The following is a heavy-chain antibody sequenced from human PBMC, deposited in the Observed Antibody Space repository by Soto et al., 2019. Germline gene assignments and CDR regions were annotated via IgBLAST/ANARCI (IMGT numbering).Heavy chain of an antibody. CDR1: GFTFSSYA. Sequence: EVQLLESGGGLVQPGGSLRLSCAASGFTFSSYAMSWVRQAPGKGLEWVSAISGSGGSTYYADSVKGRFTISRDNSKNTLYLQMNSMRAEDTAVYYCAQWGWFGELYEDYWCQGTLVTVSS. J-gene: IGHJ4*02. CDR3: AQWGWFGELYEDY. CDR2: ISGSGGST. D-gene: IGHD3-10*01. V-gene: IGHV3-23*01.